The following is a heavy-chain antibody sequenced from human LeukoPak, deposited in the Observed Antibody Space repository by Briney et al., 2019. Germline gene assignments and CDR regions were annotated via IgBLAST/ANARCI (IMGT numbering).Heavy chain of an antibody. CDR2: IDSDGTS. V-gene: IGHV4-39*02. Sequence: PSETLSLTCTVSGGSITSANSNWGWLRQPPGQGLEWIGNIDSDGTSHYSPVLKSRVTISLDTSQSHFSLRLTSVIAADTAVYYCARRIDYGGYYFYYYMDVWGKGTTVTVSS. CDR3: ARRIDYGGYYFYYYMDV. D-gene: IGHD4-17*01. J-gene: IGHJ6*03. CDR1: GGSITSANSN.